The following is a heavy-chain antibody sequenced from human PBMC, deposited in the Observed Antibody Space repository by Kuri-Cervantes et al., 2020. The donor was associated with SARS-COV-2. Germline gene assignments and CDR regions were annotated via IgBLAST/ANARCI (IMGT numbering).Heavy chain of an antibody. D-gene: IGHD1-26*01. CDR2: IYSGGST. CDR3: ARDLGEWELLGFDY. Sequence: GGSLRLSCAASGFTVSTFYMSWVRQAPGKGLEWVSLIYSGGSTDYAESVRGRFTISRDNAKNSLYLQMNSLRAEDTAVYYCARDLGEWELLGFDYWGQGTLVTVSS. CDR1: GFTVSTFY. V-gene: IGHV3-66*01. J-gene: IGHJ4*02.